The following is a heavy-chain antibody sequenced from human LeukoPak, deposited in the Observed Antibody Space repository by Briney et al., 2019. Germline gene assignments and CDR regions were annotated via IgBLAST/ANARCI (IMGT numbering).Heavy chain of an antibody. Sequence: ASVKVSCKASGYTFTSYYMHWVRQAPGQGLEWMGIINPSGGSTSYAQKFQGRVTMTRDTSTSTVYMELSSLRSEDTAVYYCARDLTAVAGSPLMEFDYWGQGTLVTVSS. V-gene: IGHV1-46*01. CDR1: GYTFTSYY. D-gene: IGHD6-19*01. CDR2: INPSGGST. J-gene: IGHJ4*02. CDR3: ARDLTAVAGSPLMEFDY.